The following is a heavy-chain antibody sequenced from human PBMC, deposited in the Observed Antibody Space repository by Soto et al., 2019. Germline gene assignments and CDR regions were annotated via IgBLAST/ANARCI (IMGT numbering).Heavy chain of an antibody. J-gene: IGHJ6*03. D-gene: IGHD3-3*01. V-gene: IGHV4-39*01. CDR2: IYYSGST. CDR1: GGSISSSSYY. CDR3: ARHKEFDYDFWSGASNIRENYYMDV. Sequence: SETLSLTCTVSGGSISSSSYYWGWIRQPPGKGLEWIGSIYYSGSTYYNPSLKSRVTISVDTSKNQFSLKLSSVTAADTAVYYCARHKEFDYDFWSGASNIRENYYMDVWGKGTTVTVSS.